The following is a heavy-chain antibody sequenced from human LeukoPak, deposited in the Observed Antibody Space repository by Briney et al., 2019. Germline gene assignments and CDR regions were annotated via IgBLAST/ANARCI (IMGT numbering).Heavy chain of an antibody. J-gene: IGHJ4*02. D-gene: IGHD1-26*01. V-gene: IGHV4-61*10. Sequence: PSETLSLTCTVSGGSISSGSYYWSWIRQTAGKGLEWIGYIYYSGSTNYNPSLKSRVTISVDTSKNQFSLKLSSVTAADTAVYYCASPTISRSLDYWGQGTLVTVSS. CDR3: ASPTISRSLDY. CDR2: IYYSGST. CDR1: GGSISSGSYY.